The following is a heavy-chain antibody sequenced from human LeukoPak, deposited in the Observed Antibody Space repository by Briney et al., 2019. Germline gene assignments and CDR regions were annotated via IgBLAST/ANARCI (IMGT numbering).Heavy chain of an antibody. CDR1: GGTFSSYT. D-gene: IGHD1-26*01. CDR3: ASGPSLVGATTFDY. Sequence: SVKVSCKASGGTFSSYTISWVRQAPGQGLEWMGGIIPIFGTANYAQKFQGRVTITTDESTSTAYMELSSLRSEDTAVYYCASGPSLVGATTFDYWGQGTLVTVSS. CDR2: IIPIFGTA. V-gene: IGHV1-69*05. J-gene: IGHJ4*02.